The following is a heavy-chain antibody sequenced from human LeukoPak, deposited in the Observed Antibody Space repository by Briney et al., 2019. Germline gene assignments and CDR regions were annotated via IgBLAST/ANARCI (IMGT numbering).Heavy chain of an antibody. J-gene: IGHJ3*02. CDR2: LSYDGSNK. CDR1: GFSFSSYA. D-gene: IGHD6-13*01. Sequence: GGSLRLSCAASGFSFSSYAIHWVRQAPGKGLEWVAVLSYDGSNKYDADSVKGRFTISRDNSKNTLYLQMNSLRVEDTAVYFCAKVMYISSWFDLEAFDIWGQGTMVTVSS. CDR3: AKVMYISSWFDLEAFDI. V-gene: IGHV3-30-3*01.